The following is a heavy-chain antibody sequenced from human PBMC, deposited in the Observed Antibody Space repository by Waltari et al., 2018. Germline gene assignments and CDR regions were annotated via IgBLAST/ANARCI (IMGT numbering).Heavy chain of an antibody. V-gene: IGHV1-24*01. D-gene: IGHD2-15*01. CDR1: GYSLTESA. CDR2: FDPEYGEA. CDR3: TRDRVGYCSGGTCYSRWFDP. Sequence: QVQLVQSGAEVKKPGASVKVSCRVSGYSLTESALHWVRQAPGKGREWLGGFDPEYGEAGYEQELQGRVTMTEDTSKDTAYMELSSLTYEDTAVYYCTRDRVGYCSGGTCYSRWFDPWGQGTLVTVSS. J-gene: IGHJ5*02.